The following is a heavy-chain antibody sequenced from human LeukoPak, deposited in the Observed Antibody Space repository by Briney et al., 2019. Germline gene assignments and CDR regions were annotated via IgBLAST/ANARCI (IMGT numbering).Heavy chain of an antibody. V-gene: IGHV3-48*03. Sequence: GGSLRLSCAASGFTFSSYEMNWVRQAPGKGLEWVSYISSSGSTIYYADSVKGRFTISRDNAKNSLYLQMNSLRAEDTAVYYCARWCDYDSSGYYWYWGQGTLVTVSP. CDR2: ISSSGSTI. CDR3: ARWCDYDSSGYYWY. CDR1: GFTFSSYE. J-gene: IGHJ4*02. D-gene: IGHD3-22*01.